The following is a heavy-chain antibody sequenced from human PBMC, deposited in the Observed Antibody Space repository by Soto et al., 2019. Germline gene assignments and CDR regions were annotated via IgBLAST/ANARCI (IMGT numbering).Heavy chain of an antibody. Sequence: QVQLVQSGAEVKKPGASVKVSCKGSGFTFSNYGFNWVRQAPGQGLEWVGWVSAYNGYTKSAQNFQDRLIMTTDTSTNTAYVELRGLRPDDTALYYCARGTSIAVPKGPWGQGTLVTVSS. J-gene: IGHJ4*02. V-gene: IGHV1-18*01. D-gene: IGHD3-3*02. CDR3: ARGTSIAVPKGP. CDR2: VSAYNGYT. CDR1: GFTFSNYG.